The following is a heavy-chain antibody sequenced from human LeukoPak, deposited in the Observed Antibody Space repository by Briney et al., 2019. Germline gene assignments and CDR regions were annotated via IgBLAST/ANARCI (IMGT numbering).Heavy chain of an antibody. CDR1: GYTFTSYD. V-gene: IGHV1-8*01. D-gene: IGHD4-23*01. J-gene: IGHJ1*01. Sequence: ASVKVSFKASGYTFTSYDSNWVRQATAQGREWMEWMNPNSGNTGYAQKFKGRVTMTRNTSISTAYMELSSLRSEDTAVYYCARGLSYGGNSELSNWGQGTLVTVSS. CDR3: ARGLSYGGNSELSN. CDR2: MNPNSGNT.